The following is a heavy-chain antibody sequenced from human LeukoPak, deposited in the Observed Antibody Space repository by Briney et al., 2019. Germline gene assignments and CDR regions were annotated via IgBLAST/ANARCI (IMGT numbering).Heavy chain of an antibody. CDR1: GFRFGGYA. D-gene: IGHD3-10*02. CDR3: VRESVRDYYFDF. J-gene: IGHJ4*02. CDR2: IRSRALYGTS. Sequence: GGSLRLSCSGSGFRFGGYALSWVRQAPGKGLEWVGFIRSRALYGTSEYAASVEGRFTISRDDSNNIVYLQMNSLKTEDTAVYFCVRESVRDYYFDFWGQGTLVTVSS. V-gene: IGHV3-49*04.